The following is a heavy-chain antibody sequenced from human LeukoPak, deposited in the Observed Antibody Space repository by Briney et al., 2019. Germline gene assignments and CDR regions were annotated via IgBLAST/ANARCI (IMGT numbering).Heavy chain of an antibody. V-gene: IGHV4-59*12. D-gene: IGHD3-22*01. CDR2: THYSGAT. CDR1: GGSISSYY. Sequence: SETLSLTCTVSGGSISSYYWSWLRQPPGKGLEYIGYTHYSGATNYNPSLKSRVTMSVDTSKNQFSLKLSSVTAADTAVYYCAREYSYYYDSSGYYQRGYWFDPWGQGTLVTVSS. J-gene: IGHJ5*02. CDR3: AREYSYYYDSSGYYQRGYWFDP.